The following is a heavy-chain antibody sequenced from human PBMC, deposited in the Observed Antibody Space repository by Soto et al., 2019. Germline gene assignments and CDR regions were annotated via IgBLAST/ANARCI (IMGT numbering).Heavy chain of an antibody. Sequence: PGGSLRLSCAASGFTFDNAWMSWVRQAPGKGLEWVGRIKSKADGGTTDYAAPVKGRFTISRDATKNTLFLQMTSLKTEDTAVYFCTTVLTVEIVPTMLVLGMYVWGQGTTVTVSS. J-gene: IGHJ6*02. D-gene: IGHD5-12*01. CDR3: TTVLTVEIVPTMLVLGMYV. CDR2: IKSKADGGTT. V-gene: IGHV3-15*01. CDR1: GFTFDNAW.